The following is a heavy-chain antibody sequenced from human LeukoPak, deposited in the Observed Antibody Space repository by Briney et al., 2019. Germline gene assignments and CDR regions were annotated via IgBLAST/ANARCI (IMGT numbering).Heavy chain of an antibody. CDR1: GYTFTSYY. V-gene: IGHV1-46*01. Sequence: ASVKVSCKASGYTFTSYYMHWVRQAPGQGLEWMGIINPSGGITSYAQKFQGRVTMTRDMSTSTVYMELSRLRSDDTAVYYCARAKYCSSTSCYSGWFDPWGQGTLVTVSS. CDR2: INPSGGIT. D-gene: IGHD2-2*01. J-gene: IGHJ5*02. CDR3: ARAKYCSSTSCYSGWFDP.